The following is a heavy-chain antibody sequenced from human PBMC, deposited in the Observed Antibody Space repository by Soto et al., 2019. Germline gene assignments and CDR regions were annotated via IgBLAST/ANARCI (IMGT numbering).Heavy chain of an antibody. Sequence: PSETLSLTCTVSGGSISSYYWSWMRQPPGKGLEWIGYIFYSGSTNYNPSLKSRVTISVDTSKNQFSLKLSSVTAADTAVYYCARHRSFSYYYFDSWGQEPWSPSPQ. V-gene: IGHV4-59*01. D-gene: IGHD3-22*01. J-gene: IGHJ4*01. CDR2: IFYSGST. CDR3: ARHRSFSYYYFDS. CDR1: GGSISSYY.